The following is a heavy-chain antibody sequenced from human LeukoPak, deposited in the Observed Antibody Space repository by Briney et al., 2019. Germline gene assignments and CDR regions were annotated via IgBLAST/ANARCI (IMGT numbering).Heavy chain of an antibody. V-gene: IGHV3-49*03. CDR3: TREEWELLPPDY. CDR1: GFTFGDYA. CDR2: IRSKAYGGTT. Sequence: GGSLRLSCIASGFTFGDYAMSWFRQAPGKGLEWVGFIRSKAYGGTTEYAASVKGRFTISGDDSKSIAYLQMNSLKTEDTAVYYCTREEWELLPPDYWGQGTLVTVSS. D-gene: IGHD1-26*01. J-gene: IGHJ4*02.